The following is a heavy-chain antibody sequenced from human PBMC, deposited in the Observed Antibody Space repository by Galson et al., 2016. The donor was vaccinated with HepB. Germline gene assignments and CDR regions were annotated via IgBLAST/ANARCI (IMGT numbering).Heavy chain of an antibody. CDR3: AREGGYDFWSGYSFRVWSLDY. V-gene: IGHV3-33*01. CDR1: GFTFSSYG. D-gene: IGHD3-3*01. J-gene: IGHJ4*02. CDR2: IWYDGSDK. Sequence: SLRLSCAASGFTFSSYGMHWVRQAPGKGLEWVAVIWYDGSDKYYADSVKGRFTISRDNSKNTLYLQMSSLRAEDTAVYYCAREGGYDFWSGYSFRVWSLDYWGQGTLVTGAS.